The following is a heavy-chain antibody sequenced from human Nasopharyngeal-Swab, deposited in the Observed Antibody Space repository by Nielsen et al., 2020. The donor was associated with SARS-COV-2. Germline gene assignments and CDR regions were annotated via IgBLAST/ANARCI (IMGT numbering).Heavy chain of an antibody. CDR2: IYYSGST. J-gene: IGHJ4*02. D-gene: IGHD3-22*01. V-gene: IGHV4-59*01. CDR3: ARAYYYDSSGYYLDY. Sequence: SETLSLTCTVSGGSISSYYWSWIRQPPGKGLEWIGNIYYSGSTNYNPSLKSRVTISVDTSKNQFSLKLSSVTAADTAVYYCARAYYYDSSGYYLDYWGQGTLVTVSS. CDR1: GGSISSYY.